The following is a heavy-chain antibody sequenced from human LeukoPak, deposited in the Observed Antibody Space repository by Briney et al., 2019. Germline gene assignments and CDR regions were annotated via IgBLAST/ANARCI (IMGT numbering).Heavy chain of an antibody. CDR1: GFSFSSYW. D-gene: IGHD6-13*01. V-gene: IGHV3-7*03. CDR2: IKQDGSEK. J-gene: IGHJ6*02. Sequence: GGSLRLSCAASGFSFSSYWMSWVRQAPGKGLEWVANIKQDGSEKYYVGSVKGRFTISRDNAKNSLFLQMDSLRVDDTAVYYCARDERHGYRFNGLDVWGQGSTVTVSS. CDR3: ARDERHGYRFNGLDV.